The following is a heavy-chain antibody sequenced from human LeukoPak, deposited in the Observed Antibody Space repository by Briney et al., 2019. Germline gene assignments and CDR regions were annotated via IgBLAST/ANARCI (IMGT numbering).Heavy chain of an antibody. CDR3: ARSDSYTWFDP. Sequence: ASVKVSCKASGYTLTSYDINWVRQATGQGLEWMGWMNPNSGNTGYAQKFQGRVTMTRNTSISTAYMELSRLRSDDTAVYYCARSDSYTWFDPWGQGTLVTVSS. D-gene: IGHD2-15*01. CDR1: GYTLTSYD. CDR2: MNPNSGNT. J-gene: IGHJ5*02. V-gene: IGHV1-8*01.